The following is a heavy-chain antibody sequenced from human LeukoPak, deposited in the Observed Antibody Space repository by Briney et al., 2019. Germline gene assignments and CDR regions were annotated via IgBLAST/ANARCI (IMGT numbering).Heavy chain of an antibody. CDR1: GFTLSSYA. CDR3: AKSGDILTGYYKISPDYFDY. J-gene: IGHJ4*02. CDR2: ISGSGGST. V-gene: IGHV3-23*01. D-gene: IGHD3-9*01. Sequence: QTGGSLRLSCAASGFTLSSYAMSWVRQAPGKGLEWVSAISGSGGSTYYADSVKGRFTISRDNSKNTLYLQMNSLRAEDTAVYYCAKSGDILTGYYKISPDYFDYWGQGTLVTVSS.